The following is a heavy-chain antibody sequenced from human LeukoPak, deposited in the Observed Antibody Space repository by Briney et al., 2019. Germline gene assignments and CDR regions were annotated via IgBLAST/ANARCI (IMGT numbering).Heavy chain of an antibody. J-gene: IGHJ4*02. CDR3: AKDRYPLYGDYVGGCFDY. D-gene: IGHD4-17*01. Sequence: GGSLRLSCAASGFTFSSYAMSWVRQAPGKGLEWVSAISGSGGSTYYADSVKGRFTISRDNSKNTLYLQMNSLRAEDTAVYYCAKDRYPLYGDYVGGCFDYWGQGTLVTVSS. CDR2: ISGSGGST. V-gene: IGHV3-23*01. CDR1: GFTFSSYA.